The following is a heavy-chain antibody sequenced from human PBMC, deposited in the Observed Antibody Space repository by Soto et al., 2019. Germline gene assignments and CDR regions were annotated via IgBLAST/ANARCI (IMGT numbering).Heavy chain of an antibody. CDR1: SGSVSSSSYY. CDR2: VYYSGST. J-gene: IGHJ4*02. CDR3: ASRSAVRPRYYFDY. D-gene: IGHD6-6*01. V-gene: IGHV4-61*01. Sequence: SETLSLTCTVSSGSVSSSSYYWTWIRQPPGKGLEWIGYVYYSGSTNYNPSLKSRVTISIDTSKNEFSLKLSSVTAADTAVYYCASRSAVRPRYYFDYWGQGTLVTVSS.